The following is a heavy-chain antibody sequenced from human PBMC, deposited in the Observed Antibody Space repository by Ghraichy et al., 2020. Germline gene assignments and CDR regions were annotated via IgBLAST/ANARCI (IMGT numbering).Heavy chain of an antibody. Sequence: ESLHISCTVSGGSISSYYWSWIRQPAGKGLEWIGRIYTSGSTNYNPSLKSRVTMSVDTSKNQFSLKLSSVTAADTAVYYCARVASLSGSYLSLHWYFDLWGRGTLVTVSS. CDR1: GGSISSYY. D-gene: IGHD1-26*01. V-gene: IGHV4-4*07. J-gene: IGHJ2*01. CDR3: ARVASLSGSYLSLHWYFDL. CDR2: IYTSGST.